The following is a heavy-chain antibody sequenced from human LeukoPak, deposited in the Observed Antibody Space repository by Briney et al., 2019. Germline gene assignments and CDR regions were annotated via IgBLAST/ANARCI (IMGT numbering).Heavy chain of an antibody. J-gene: IGHJ6*04. CDR1: GYTFTSFY. CDR3: SRGYGSGRYYYGMDV. D-gene: IGHD3-10*01. Sequence: GASVQDSCKASGYTFTSFYMHWVRQAPGQGLEWMGIIKPRGGRTSYAQKFQGRVTMTRETSTSTVYMELGGLGAEDTAVYYCSRGYGSGRYYYGMDVWGKGTTVTVSS. V-gene: IGHV1-46*01. CDR2: IKPRGGRT.